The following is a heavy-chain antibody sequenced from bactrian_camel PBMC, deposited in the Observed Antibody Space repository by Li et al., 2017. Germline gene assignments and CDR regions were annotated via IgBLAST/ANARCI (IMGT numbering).Heavy chain of an antibody. CDR1: SNRYSNKC. Sequence: VQLVESGGGLVQPGGSLRLSCTLSSNRYSNKCMAWFRQAPGKEREGVAAIDSSGSATYTDSVKGRFTISLDNSKNTLYLQMNNLKPEDTAVYYCATGLVPYCSGAYCYTQYKYWGQGTQVTVS. J-gene: IGHJ4*01. CDR2: IDSSGSA. CDR3: ATGLVPYCSGAYCYTQYKY. V-gene: IGHV3S53*01. D-gene: IGHD2*01.